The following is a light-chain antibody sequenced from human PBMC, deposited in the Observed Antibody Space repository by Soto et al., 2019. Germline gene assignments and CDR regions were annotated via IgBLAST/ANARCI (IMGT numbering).Light chain of an antibody. CDR3: QQYYTWPPLYT. CDR1: QSVSSN. Sequence: ETVMTQSPATLSVSPGERVTLSCRASQSVSSNLAWYQQKPGQAPRLLIYSASTRATGIPARFSGSGSGTEFNFTISSLQSEDFAVYYCQQYYTWPPLYTFGQGTKLEIK. V-gene: IGKV3-15*01. J-gene: IGKJ2*01. CDR2: SAS.